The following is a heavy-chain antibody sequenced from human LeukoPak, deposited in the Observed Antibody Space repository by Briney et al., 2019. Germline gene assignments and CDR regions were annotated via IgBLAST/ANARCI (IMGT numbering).Heavy chain of an antibody. CDR3: AKQVRGVITYYFDY. CDR1: GFTFSSYG. D-gene: IGHD3-10*01. J-gene: IGHJ4*02. CDR2: ISYDGSNK. Sequence: HPGGSLRLSCAASGFTFSSYGMHRVRQAPGKGLEWVAVISYDGSNKYYADSVKGRFTISRDNSKNTLYLQMNSLRAEDTAVYYCAKQVRGVITYYFDYWGQGTLVTVSS. V-gene: IGHV3-30*18.